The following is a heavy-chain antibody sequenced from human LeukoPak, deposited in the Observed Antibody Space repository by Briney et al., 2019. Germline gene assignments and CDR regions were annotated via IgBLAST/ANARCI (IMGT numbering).Heavy chain of an antibody. CDR1: GFTFSTYW. CDR3: AKGGYSYGPLGY. D-gene: IGHD5-18*01. J-gene: IGHJ4*02. Sequence: GGSLRLSCAASGFTFSTYWMSWVRQVPGKGLEWVANIKQDGSEKYYVDSVKGRFTIPRDNAKNSLYLQMNSLRAEDTALYYCAKGGYSYGPLGYWGQGTLVTVSS. V-gene: IGHV3-7*03. CDR2: IKQDGSEK.